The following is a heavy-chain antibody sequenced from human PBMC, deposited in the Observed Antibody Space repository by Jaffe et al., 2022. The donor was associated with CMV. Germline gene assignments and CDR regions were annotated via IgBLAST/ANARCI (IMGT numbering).Heavy chain of an antibody. J-gene: IGHJ3*02. D-gene: IGHD3-10*01. Sequence: QVQLVESGGGVVQPGRSLRLSCAASGFTFSSYGMHWVRQAPGKGLEWVAVIWYDGSNKYYADSVKGRFTISRDNSKNTLYLQMNSLRAEDTAVYYCARGKPQYYYGSGYAFDIWGQGTMVTVSS. CDR1: GFTFSSYG. CDR2: IWYDGSNK. CDR3: ARGKPQYYYGSGYAFDI. V-gene: IGHV3-33*08.